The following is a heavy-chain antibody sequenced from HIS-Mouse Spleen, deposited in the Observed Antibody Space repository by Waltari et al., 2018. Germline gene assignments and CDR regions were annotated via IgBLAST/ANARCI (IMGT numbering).Heavy chain of an antibody. CDR2: ISSSSSTI. CDR3: ARDLGNWFDP. CDR1: GFTFSSYS. Sequence: EVQLVESGGGLVQPGGSLRLSCAASGFTFSSYSLTWVRQAPGKGLEWVSYISSSSSTIYYADSVKGRFTISRDNAKNSLYLQMNSLRAEDTAVYYCARDLGNWFDPWGQGTLVTVSS. J-gene: IGHJ5*02. V-gene: IGHV3-48*01.